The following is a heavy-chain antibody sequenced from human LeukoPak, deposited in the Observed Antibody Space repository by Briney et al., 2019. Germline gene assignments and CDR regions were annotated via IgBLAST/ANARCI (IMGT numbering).Heavy chain of an antibody. CDR2: IIPIFGTA. J-gene: IGHJ6*03. Sequence: ASVKVSRKASGGTFSSYAISWVRQAPGQGLEWMGGIIPIFGTANYAQKFQGRVTITADESTSTAYMELSSLRSEDTAVYYCARGTHYYYYYMDVWGKGATVTVSS. V-gene: IGHV1-69*13. CDR3: ARGTHYYYYYMDV. D-gene: IGHD2-2*01. CDR1: GGTFSSYA.